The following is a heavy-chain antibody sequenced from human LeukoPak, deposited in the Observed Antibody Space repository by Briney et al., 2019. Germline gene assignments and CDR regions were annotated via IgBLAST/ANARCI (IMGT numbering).Heavy chain of an antibody. J-gene: IGHJ3*02. D-gene: IGHD3-9*01. CDR2: IIPIFGTA. CDR1: GGTFSSYA. Sequence: GASVKVSCKASGGTFSSYAISWVRQAPGQGLEWMGRIIPIFGTANYAQKFQGRVTITTDESTSTAYMELSSLRSEDTAVYYCAGELGNDILTGYYHDAFDIWGQGTMVTVSS. CDR3: AGELGNDILTGYYHDAFDI. V-gene: IGHV1-69*05.